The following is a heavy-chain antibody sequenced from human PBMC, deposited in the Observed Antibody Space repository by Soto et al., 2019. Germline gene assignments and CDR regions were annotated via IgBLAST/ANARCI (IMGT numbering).Heavy chain of an antibody. Sequence: PGGSLRLSCAASGFTFSDYYMSWIRQAPGKGLEWVSYISSSGSTIYYADSVKGRFTISRDNAKNTLYLQMNSLRPEDTAVYYCAKGNTYYYGSGAIDYWGQGTLVTVSS. CDR2: ISSSGSTI. D-gene: IGHD3-10*01. CDR1: GFTFSDYY. CDR3: AKGNTYYYGSGAIDY. J-gene: IGHJ4*02. V-gene: IGHV3-11*04.